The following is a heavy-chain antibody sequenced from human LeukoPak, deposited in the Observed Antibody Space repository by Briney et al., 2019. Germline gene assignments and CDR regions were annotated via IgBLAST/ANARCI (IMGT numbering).Heavy chain of an antibody. CDR1: GYSFSDYY. CDR2: INPDSGGT. D-gene: IGHD5-12*01. Sequence: GASVKVSCKASGYSFSDYYIHWLRQAPGQGLEWMGWINPDSGGTNYAQSFQGRVTMTRDTSITTVYMELSRLRSDDTAAFYCTREARAGNWFDPWGQGTPVIVSS. CDR3: TREARAGNWFDP. V-gene: IGHV1-2*02. J-gene: IGHJ5*02.